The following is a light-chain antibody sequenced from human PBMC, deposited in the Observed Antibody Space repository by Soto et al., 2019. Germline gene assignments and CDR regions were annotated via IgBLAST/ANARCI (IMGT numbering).Light chain of an antibody. Sequence: MTRPPSPRSPCLGDRVTITCRASQSISNYLNWYQQKPGKAPTLLIYSASSLQSGVPSRFSGSGSGTDFTLTISSLQPADFATYYCQQSYRAPWTFGQGTKADNK. V-gene: IGKV1-39*01. CDR2: SAS. J-gene: IGKJ1*01. CDR1: QSISNY. CDR3: QQSYRAPWT.